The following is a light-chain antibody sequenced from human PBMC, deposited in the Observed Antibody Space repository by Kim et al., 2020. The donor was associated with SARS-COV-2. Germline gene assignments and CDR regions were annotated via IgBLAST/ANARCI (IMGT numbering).Light chain of an antibody. Sequence: QLVLTQPPFASASLGASVKLTCSLSSGHDTYSIAWHQQQPEKGPRYLMKVNSDGSHTKGDGIPDRFSGSSSGAERYLTISSLQYEDEADYYCQTWATGIVLFGGGTQLTVL. J-gene: IGLJ2*01. V-gene: IGLV4-69*01. CDR1: SGHDTYS. CDR3: QTWATGIVL. CDR2: VNSDGSH.